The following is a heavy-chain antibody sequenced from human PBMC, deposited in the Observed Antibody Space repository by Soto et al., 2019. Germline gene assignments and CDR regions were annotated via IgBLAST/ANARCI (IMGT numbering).Heavy chain of an antibody. Sequence: GASVKVSCKASGGTFSSYAISWVRQAPGQGLEWMGGIIPIFGTANYAQKFQGRVTITADESTSTAYMELSSLRSEDTAVYYCARVGQQLAPSEYYFDYWGQGTRVTVSS. D-gene: IGHD6-13*01. CDR2: IIPIFGTA. V-gene: IGHV1-69*13. CDR3: ARVGQQLAPSEYYFDY. CDR1: GGTFSSYA. J-gene: IGHJ4*02.